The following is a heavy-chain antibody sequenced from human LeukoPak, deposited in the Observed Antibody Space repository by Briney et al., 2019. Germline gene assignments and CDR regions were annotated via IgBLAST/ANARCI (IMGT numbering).Heavy chain of an antibody. CDR1: GFTFSSYA. Sequence: GGSLRFSCAASGFTFSSYAMSWVRQAPGKGLEWVSSISGSGGSAYYADSVKGRFTISRDNSKNTLYLQMNSLRSDDTAVYYCAADTVMDSYYFDYWGQGTLVTVSS. D-gene: IGHD5-18*01. CDR2: ISGSGGSA. V-gene: IGHV3-23*01. J-gene: IGHJ4*02. CDR3: AADTVMDSYYFDY.